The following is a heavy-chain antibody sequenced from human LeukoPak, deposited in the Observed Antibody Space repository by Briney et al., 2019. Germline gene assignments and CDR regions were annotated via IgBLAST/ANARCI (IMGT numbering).Heavy chain of an antibody. V-gene: IGHV1-69*04. J-gene: IGHJ6*02. CDR1: GGTFSSYA. D-gene: IGHD3-9*01. CDR2: IIPILGIA. Sequence: ASVKVSCKASGGTFSSYAISWVRQAPGQGLEWMGRIIPILGIANYAQKFQGRVTITADKSTSTAYMELSSLRSEDTAVYYCARASILTGPDYYYYYGMDVWGQGTTVTVSS. CDR3: ARASILTGPDYYYYYGMDV.